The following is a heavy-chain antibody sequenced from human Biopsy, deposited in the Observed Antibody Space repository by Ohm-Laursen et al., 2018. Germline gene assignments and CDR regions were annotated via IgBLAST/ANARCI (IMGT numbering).Heavy chain of an antibody. V-gene: IGHV4-31*11. D-gene: IGHD3-16*01. Sequence: SDTLSLTCAVSGVSINTGGYYWNWIRQHPGTGLEWIGYIHYSGNTLYNPSLKSRLTISVDTSRNQFSLKLTSVTAADTALYYCTRAGGGKIYGLWGQGTLVTVSS. CDR1: GVSINTGGYY. CDR2: IHYSGNT. CDR3: TRAGGGKIYGL. J-gene: IGHJ4*02.